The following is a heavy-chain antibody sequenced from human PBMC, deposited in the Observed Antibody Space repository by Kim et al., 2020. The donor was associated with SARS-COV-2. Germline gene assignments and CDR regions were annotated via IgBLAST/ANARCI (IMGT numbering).Heavy chain of an antibody. D-gene: IGHD6-6*01. J-gene: IGHJ4*02. Sequence: GGSLRLSCEMSGFKFERFAVHWVRQPPGKGLEWVSGLSLDSDRIGYADSVKGRFTVSRDKAKDTLYLQMDSLRIEYTAFCYCTRDLVPGGADYWGQGTLVTVSS. CDR1: GFKFERFA. V-gene: IGHV3-9*01. CDR2: LSLDSDRI. CDR3: TRDLVPGGADY.